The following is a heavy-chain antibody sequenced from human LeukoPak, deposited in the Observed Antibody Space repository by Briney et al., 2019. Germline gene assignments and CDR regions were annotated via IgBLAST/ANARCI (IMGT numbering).Heavy chain of an antibody. CDR3: ARDTPYYYGSGSYWPADY. CDR2: VYTSGST. J-gene: IGHJ4*02. D-gene: IGHD3-10*01. CDR1: GGSISSYY. Sequence: PSETLSLTCTVSGGSISSYYWSWIRQHAGKGLEWIGRVYTSGSTNYNPSLKSRVTMSVDTSKNQFSLKLSSVTAADTAVYYCARDTPYYYGSGSYWPADYWGQGTLVTVSS. V-gene: IGHV4-4*07.